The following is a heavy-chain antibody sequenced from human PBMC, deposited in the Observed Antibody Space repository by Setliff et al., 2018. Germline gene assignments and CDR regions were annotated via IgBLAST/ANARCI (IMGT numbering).Heavy chain of an antibody. Sequence: TLSLTCTVSGGSISSSSYYWGWIRQPPGKGLEWIGSIYYSGSTYYNPSLKSRVTISVDTSKNQFSLKLSSVTAADTAVYYCARGYYYGSGTGYWGQGTLVTVSS. V-gene: IGHV4-39*07. CDR3: ARGYYYGSGTGY. CDR1: GGSISSSSYY. J-gene: IGHJ4*02. D-gene: IGHD3-10*01. CDR2: IYYSGST.